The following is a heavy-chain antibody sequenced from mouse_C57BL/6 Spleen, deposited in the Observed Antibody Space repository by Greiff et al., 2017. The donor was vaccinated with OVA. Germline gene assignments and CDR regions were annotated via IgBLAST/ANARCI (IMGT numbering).Heavy chain of an antibody. CDR1: GYTFTSYW. CDR3: ARRSQSAWFAY. CDR2: IDPSDSYT. V-gene: IGHV1-59*01. J-gene: IGHJ3*01. Sequence: VQLQQPGAELVRPGTSVKLSCKASGYTFTSYWMHWVKQRPGQGLEWVGVIDPSDSYTNYNQKFKGKATLTVDTSSSTAYMQLSSLTSEDSAVYYCARRSQSAWFAYWGQGTLVTVSA.